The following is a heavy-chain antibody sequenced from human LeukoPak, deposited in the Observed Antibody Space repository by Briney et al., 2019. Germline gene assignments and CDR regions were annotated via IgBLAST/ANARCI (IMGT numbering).Heavy chain of an antibody. CDR3: ARERGVVPAAMINWSYPGMDV. CDR2: IWYDGSNK. CDR1: GFTFSSYG. V-gene: IGHV3-33*01. Sequence: GGSLRLSCVASGFTFSSYGMHWVRQAPGKGLEWVAVIWYDGSNKYYADSVKGRFTISRDNSKNTLYLQMNSLRAEDTAVYYCARERGVVPAAMINWSYPGMDVWGQGTTVTVSS. J-gene: IGHJ6*02. D-gene: IGHD2-2*01.